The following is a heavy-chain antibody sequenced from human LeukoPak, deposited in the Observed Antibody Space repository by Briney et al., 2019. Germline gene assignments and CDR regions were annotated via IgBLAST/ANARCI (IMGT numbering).Heavy chain of an antibody. D-gene: IGHD3-10*01. CDR1: GFSFSDKW. Sequence: SGGSLRLSCAASGFSFSDKWMSWVRQAPGKGLEWVADIKQDGSEKYYVDSVKGRFTISRDNAKNSLYLQMNSLRAEDTALYYCAKDLGTMVRGVGYGMDVWGQGTTVTVSS. CDR3: AKDLGTMVRGVGYGMDV. CDR2: IKQDGSEK. V-gene: IGHV3-7*03. J-gene: IGHJ6*02.